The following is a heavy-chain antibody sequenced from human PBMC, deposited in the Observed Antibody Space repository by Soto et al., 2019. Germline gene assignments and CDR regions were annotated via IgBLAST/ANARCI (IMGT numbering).Heavy chain of an antibody. CDR1: GFTFSSSA. Sequence: PGGSLRLSCAASGFTFSSSAMSWVRQAPGKGLEWVSAVSGSGGTTYYADSVRGRFAISRDNSKNTLYLQMNSLRAEDKTIYYSGSTYYNPSLKSRVTISVDTSKNQFSLKLSSVTAADTAVYYCAREKPSLFSVVVPAAISDYYYYMDVWGKGTTVTVSS. CDR2: VSGSGGTT. CDR3: GSTYYNPSLKSRVTISVDTSKNQFSLKLSSVTAADTAVYYCAREKPSLFSVVVPAAISDYYYYMDV. J-gene: IGHJ6*03. D-gene: IGHD2-21*02. V-gene: IGHV3-23*01.